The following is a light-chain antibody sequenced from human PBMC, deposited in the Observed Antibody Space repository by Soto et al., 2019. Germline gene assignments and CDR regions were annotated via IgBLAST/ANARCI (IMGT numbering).Light chain of an antibody. CDR2: DVS. Sequence: QSALTQPASVSGSPGQAITISCTGTSSDIGRYNFVSWYQQHPGKAPQLMIFDVSNRPSGVSDRFSGSKSGNTASLTISWLQTEDEADYYCSSFTDTRTLVFGGGTKLTVL. J-gene: IGLJ3*02. CDR3: SSFTDTRTLV. CDR1: SSDIGRYNF. V-gene: IGLV2-14*03.